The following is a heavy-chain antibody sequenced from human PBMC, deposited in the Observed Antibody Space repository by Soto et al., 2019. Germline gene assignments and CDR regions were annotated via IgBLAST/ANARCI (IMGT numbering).Heavy chain of an antibody. Sequence: SETLSLTCTVSGGSISSYYWSWIRQPPGKGLEWIGYIYYSGSTNYNPSLKSRVTISVDTSKNQFSLKLSSVTAADTAVYYCARLDLGLDSSGLYRRGYYYMDVWGKGTTVTVSS. V-gene: IGHV4-59*08. D-gene: IGHD6-19*01. CDR2: IYYSGST. CDR1: GGSISSYY. CDR3: ARLDLGLDSSGLYRRGYYYMDV. J-gene: IGHJ6*03.